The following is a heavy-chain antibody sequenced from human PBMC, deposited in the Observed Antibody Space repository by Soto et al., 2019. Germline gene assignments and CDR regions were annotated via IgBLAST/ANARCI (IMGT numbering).Heavy chain of an antibody. Sequence: QPQLEQSGAELQKPGASVRVSCKASGYTFTSHDIIWVRQAAGQGLEWMGWMNPLSEKSKTSYLPNFEARIIMTRDPSLETAYLELSSLRSDSTAIYYCARGATADYDFWANPRGDWLDLWGQGTLVIVSS. CDR3: ARGATADYDFWANPRGDWLDL. V-gene: IGHV1-8*01. D-gene: IGHD3-3*01. J-gene: IGHJ5*02. CDR2: MNPLSEKSKT. CDR1: GYTFTSHD.